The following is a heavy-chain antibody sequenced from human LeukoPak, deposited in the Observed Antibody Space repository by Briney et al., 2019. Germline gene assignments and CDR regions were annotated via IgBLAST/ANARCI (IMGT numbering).Heavy chain of an antibody. CDR2: INHSGST. J-gene: IGHJ4*02. CDR3: ASSLNTRGYFDY. Sequence: SETLSLTCAVYGGSFSGYYWSWIRQPPGKGLEWIGEINHSGSTNYNPSLKSRVTISVDTSKNQFSLKLSSVTAADTAVYYCASSLNTRGYFDYWGQGTLVTVSS. CDR1: GGSFSGYY. D-gene: IGHD1/OR15-1a*01. V-gene: IGHV4-34*01.